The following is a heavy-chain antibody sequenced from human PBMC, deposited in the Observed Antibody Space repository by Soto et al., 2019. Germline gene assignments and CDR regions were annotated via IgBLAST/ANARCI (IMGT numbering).Heavy chain of an antibody. D-gene: IGHD6-13*01. Sequence: PGGSLRLCCAAYGLSGSSNYMSWVRQAPGRGLEWVSALYPGDTTHYADSVQGRFTISGDNSKNTLYLQMNSLTAADTAVYYCARHLSNFRYFYSAMAVWGQVTTATVAS. CDR1: GLSGSSNY. V-gene: IGHV3-53*01. CDR2: LYPGDTT. CDR3: ARHLSNFRYFYSAMAV. J-gene: IGHJ6*02.